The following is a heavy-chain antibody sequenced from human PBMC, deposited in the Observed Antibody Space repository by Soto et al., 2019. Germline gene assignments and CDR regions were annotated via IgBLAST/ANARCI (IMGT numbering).Heavy chain of an antibody. CDR2: IYYSGST. CDR1: GGSISSYY. CDR3: AMDXMGYRGYDGSDX. Sequence: SETLSLTCTVSGGSISSYYWSWIRQPPGKGLEWIGYIYYSGSTNYNPSLKSRVTISVDTSKNQFSLKLSSVTAADTAVYYCAMDXMGYRGYDGSDXWGQGTLVTVSS. V-gene: IGHV4-59*01. J-gene: IGHJ4*02. D-gene: IGHD5-12*01.